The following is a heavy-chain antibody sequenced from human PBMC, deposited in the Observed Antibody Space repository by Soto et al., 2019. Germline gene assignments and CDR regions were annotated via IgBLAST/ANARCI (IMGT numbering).Heavy chain of an antibody. J-gene: IGHJ4*02. D-gene: IGHD3-10*01. CDR3: VRDLDGSGAYYTDF. CDR1: GYTFPNYG. CDR2: ISAYKTNI. Sequence: GASVKVSCKASGYTFPNYGITWVRQAPGQGLEWMGWISAYKTNIKYAQKFQGRVTLTTDTSTSTAYMELRSLRSDDTAIYYCVRDLDGSGAYYTDFWGQGTPVPVYS. V-gene: IGHV1-18*01.